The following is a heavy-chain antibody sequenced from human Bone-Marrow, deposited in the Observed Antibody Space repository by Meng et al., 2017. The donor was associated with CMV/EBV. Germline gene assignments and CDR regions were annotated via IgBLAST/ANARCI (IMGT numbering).Heavy chain of an antibody. V-gene: IGHV1-46*01. CDR3: ARDLGYCSSTSCPEEFDY. CDR2: INHSGGST. J-gene: IGHJ4*02. CDR1: GYTFTSYY. D-gene: IGHD2-2*01. Sequence: ASVKVSCKASGYTFTSYYMHWVRQAPGQGLEWMGIINHSGGSTSYAQKFQGRVTMTRDTSTSTVYMELSSLRSEDTAVYYCARDLGYCSSTSCPEEFDYWGQGTLVTVSS.